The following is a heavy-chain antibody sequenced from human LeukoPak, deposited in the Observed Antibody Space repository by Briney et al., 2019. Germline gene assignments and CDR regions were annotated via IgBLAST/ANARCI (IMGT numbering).Heavy chain of an antibody. CDR1: GITFTTYS. D-gene: IGHD6-19*01. V-gene: IGHV3-21*01. CDR3: ARGENSGWEIDY. CDR2: ISSSSTYI. Sequence: GGSLRLSCAASGITFTTYSMNWVRQAPGKGLEWVSSISSSSTYIYYADSVKGRFTISRDNAKNSLYLQMNSLRADDTAVYFCARGENSGWEIDYWGQGTLVTVSS. J-gene: IGHJ4*02.